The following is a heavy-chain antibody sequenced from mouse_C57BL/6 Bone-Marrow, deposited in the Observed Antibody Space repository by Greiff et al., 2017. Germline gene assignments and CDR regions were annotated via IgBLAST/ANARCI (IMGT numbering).Heavy chain of an antibody. V-gene: IGHV1-59*01. CDR2: IDPSDSYT. CDR3: ARGDDYDYFDY. CDR1: GYTFTSYW. Sequence: QVQLQQPGAELVRPGTSVKLSCKASGYTFTSYWMHWVKQRPGQGLEWIGVIDPSDSYTNYNQKFKGKATLTVDTSSSTAYMQLSSLTSEDSAVYYCARGDDYDYFDYWGQGTTLTVSS. D-gene: IGHD2-4*01. J-gene: IGHJ2*01.